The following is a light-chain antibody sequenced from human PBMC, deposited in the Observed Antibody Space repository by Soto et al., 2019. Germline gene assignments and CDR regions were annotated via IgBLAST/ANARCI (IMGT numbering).Light chain of an antibody. CDR2: EVS. Sequence: QSALTQPASVSGSPGQSITISCTGTSSDVGSYNLVSWYQQHPGTVPKLMIYEVSNRPSGVSNRFSGSKSGNTASLTISGLQAVDEADYYCSSYTSSSTLVFGTGTKLTVL. CDR3: SSYTSSSTLV. CDR1: SSDVGSYNL. J-gene: IGLJ1*01. V-gene: IGLV2-14*02.